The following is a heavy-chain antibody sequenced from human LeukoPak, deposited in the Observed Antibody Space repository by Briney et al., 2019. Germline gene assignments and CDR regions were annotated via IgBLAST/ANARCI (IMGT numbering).Heavy chain of an antibody. Sequence: SETLSLTCAVSGGSFSGYYWSWIRQPPGKGLEWIGEINHSGSTNYNPSLKSRVTISVDTSKNQFSLKLSSLTAADTAVYYCANYWGTGFEYWGQGTLVTVSS. CDR2: INHSGST. V-gene: IGHV4-34*01. D-gene: IGHD7-27*01. CDR1: GGSFSGYY. CDR3: ANYWGTGFEY. J-gene: IGHJ4*02.